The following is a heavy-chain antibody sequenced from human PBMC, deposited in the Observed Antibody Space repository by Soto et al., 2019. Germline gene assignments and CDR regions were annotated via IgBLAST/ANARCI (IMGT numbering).Heavy chain of an antibody. CDR1: GYTFTSYG. CDR2: ISAYNGNT. CDR3: ARGGSYYEYVIHGAFDI. J-gene: IGHJ3*02. Sequence: QVQLVQSGAEVKKPGASVKVSCKASGYTFTSYGISWVRQAPGQGLEWMGWISAYNGNTNYPQKLQGRVTMTTDTSTSTAYMELRSLRSDDTAVYYCARGGSYYEYVIHGAFDIWGQGTMVTVSS. D-gene: IGHD1-26*01. V-gene: IGHV1-18*01.